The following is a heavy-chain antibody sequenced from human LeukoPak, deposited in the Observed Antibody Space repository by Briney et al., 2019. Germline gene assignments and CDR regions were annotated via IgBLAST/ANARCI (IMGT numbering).Heavy chain of an antibody. D-gene: IGHD3-10*01. CDR3: GGVRGVRRYYYYYMDV. Sequence: SETLSLTCTVSGGSISSSSYYWGWIRQPPGKGLEWIGSIYYSGSTYYNPSLKSRVTISVDTSKNQFSLKLSSVTAADTAVYYCGGVRGVRRYYYYYMDVWGKGTTVTVSS. CDR1: GGSISSSSYY. V-gene: IGHV4-39*07. J-gene: IGHJ6*03. CDR2: IYYSGST.